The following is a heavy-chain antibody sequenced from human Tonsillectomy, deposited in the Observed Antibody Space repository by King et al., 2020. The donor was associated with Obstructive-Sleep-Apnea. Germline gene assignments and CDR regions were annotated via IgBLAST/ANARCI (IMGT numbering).Heavy chain of an antibody. D-gene: IGHD2-2*01. J-gene: IGHJ2*01. V-gene: IGHV1-8*01. CDR3: AGGRYCSSTSCPKNWYFDL. Sequence: VQLVESGAEVKKPGASVKVSCKASGYTFTSYDINWVRQATGQGLEWMGWMNPNSGNTGYAQKFQGRVTMTRNTSISTAYMELSSLRSEDTAVYYCAGGRYCSSTSCPKNWYFDLWGRGTLVTVSS. CDR1: GYTFTSYD. CDR2: MNPNSGNT.